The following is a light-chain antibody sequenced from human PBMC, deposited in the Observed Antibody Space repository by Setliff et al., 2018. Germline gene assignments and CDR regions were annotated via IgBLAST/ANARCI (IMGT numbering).Light chain of an antibody. V-gene: IGLV1-44*01. CDR1: SSDIGGNT. CDR3: AAWDDSLTGSYV. CDR2: SNN. Sequence: QSVLTLPPSTSGTPGQRVTISCSGSSSDIGGNTVNWYQQLPGTAPRLLIFSNNDRPSGVSNRFTGSKSGTSASLTISGLQSEDEGDYYCAAWDDSLTGSYVFGTGTKVTVL. J-gene: IGLJ1*01.